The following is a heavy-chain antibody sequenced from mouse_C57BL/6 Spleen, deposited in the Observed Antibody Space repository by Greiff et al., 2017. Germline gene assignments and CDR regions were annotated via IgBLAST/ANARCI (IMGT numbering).Heavy chain of an antibody. V-gene: IGHV1-82*01. D-gene: IGHD3-3*01. CDR1: GYAFSSSW. Sequence: QVQLKQSGPELVKPGASVKISCKASGYAFSSSWMNWVKQRPGKGLEWIGRIYPGDGDTNYNGKFQGKATLTADKSSSTAYMQLSSLTSEESAVYFCASGGTGFAYWGQGTLVTVSA. CDR2: IYPGDGDT. CDR3: ASGGTGFAY. J-gene: IGHJ3*01.